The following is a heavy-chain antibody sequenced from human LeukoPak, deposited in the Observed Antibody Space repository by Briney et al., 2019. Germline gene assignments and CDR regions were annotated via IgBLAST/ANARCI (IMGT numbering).Heavy chain of an antibody. CDR2: ISGSGGST. CDR1: GFTFSSYA. D-gene: IGHD3-22*01. Sequence: PGGSLRLSCAASGFTFSSYAMSWVRQAPGKGLEWVSAISGSGGSTYYADSVKGRFTISRDNSKNTLYLQMNSLRAEDTAVYYCAKGHYYDSSGYYYGIPYYFDYWGQGTLVTVSS. V-gene: IGHV3-23*01. CDR3: AKGHYYDSSGYYYGIPYYFDY. J-gene: IGHJ4*02.